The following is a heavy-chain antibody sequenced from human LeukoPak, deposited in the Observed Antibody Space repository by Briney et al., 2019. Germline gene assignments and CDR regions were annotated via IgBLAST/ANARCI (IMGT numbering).Heavy chain of an antibody. D-gene: IGHD2-21*02. V-gene: IGHV3-23*01. Sequence: AGGSLRLSCAASGFTFSSYAMNWVRQAPGKGLEWVSSINGSGGSTYYAVSVKGRFTISRDNAKNSLYLQMNSLRAEDTAVYYCASRRSAYCGGDCPEGYWGQGTLVTVSS. CDR1: GFTFSSYA. J-gene: IGHJ4*02. CDR3: ASRRSAYCGGDCPEGY. CDR2: INGSGGST.